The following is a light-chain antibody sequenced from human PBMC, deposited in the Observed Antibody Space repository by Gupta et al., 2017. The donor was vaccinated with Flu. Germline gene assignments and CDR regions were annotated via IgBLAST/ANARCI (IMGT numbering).Light chain of an antibody. CDR3: QQYNSDPWT. V-gene: IGKV1-5*03. Sequence: DIQMTQSPSTLSASVGDRVTITCRASQSIKIWLAWFQKKPGKAPKPLIYKASSLESGVPARFSGSGSGTEFSLTISGLQPDDFATYYCQQYNSDPWTFGQGTKVEIK. J-gene: IGKJ1*01. CDR2: KAS. CDR1: QSIKIW.